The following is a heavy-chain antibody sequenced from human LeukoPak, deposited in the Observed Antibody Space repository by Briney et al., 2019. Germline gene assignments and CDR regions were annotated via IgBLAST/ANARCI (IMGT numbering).Heavy chain of an antibody. J-gene: IGHJ6*02. CDR2: IIPIFGTA. CDR3: ARDDVRSLYYYYGMDV. V-gene: IGHV1-69*01. CDR1: GGTFSSYA. Sequence: ASVKVSCKASGGTFSSYAISWVRQAPGQGLEWMGGIIPIFGTANYAQKFQGRVTITADESTSTAYMELSSLRSEDTAVYYCARDDVRSLYYYYGMDVWGQGTTVTVS.